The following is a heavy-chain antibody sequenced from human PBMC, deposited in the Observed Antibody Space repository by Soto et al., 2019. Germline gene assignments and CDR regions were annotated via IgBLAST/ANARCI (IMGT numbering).Heavy chain of an antibody. J-gene: IGHJ5*02. Sequence: EVQLVESGGGLVQPGGYLRLSCAASGFTFSSYSLNWVRQAPGKGLWWVSYISSSSNTIYNADSVKARFTVTRDNAKNTLYVQMNSLSDEDTAVYYCARHPERIAEIGWFDPWGQGTMVTVSS. CDR1: GFTFSSYS. D-gene: IGHD6-13*01. CDR3: ARHPERIAEIGWFDP. V-gene: IGHV3-48*02. CDR2: ISSSSNTI.